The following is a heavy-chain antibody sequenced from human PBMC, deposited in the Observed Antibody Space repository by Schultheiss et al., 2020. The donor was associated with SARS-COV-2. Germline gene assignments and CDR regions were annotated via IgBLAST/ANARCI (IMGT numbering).Heavy chain of an antibody. V-gene: IGHV1-8*01. J-gene: IGHJ3*02. D-gene: IGHD3-22*01. CDR1: GYTFTSYD. CDR3: ARAEVRWLLLLDAFDI. Sequence: ASVKVSCKASGYTFTSYDINWVRQATGQGLEWMGWMNPNSGNTGYAQKFQGRVTMTRNTSISTAYMELRSLRSDDTAVYYCARAEVRWLLLLDAFDIWGQGTTVTVSS. CDR2: MNPNSGNT.